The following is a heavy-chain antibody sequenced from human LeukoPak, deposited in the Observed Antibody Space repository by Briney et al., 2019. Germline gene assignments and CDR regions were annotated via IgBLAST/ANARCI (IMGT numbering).Heavy chain of an antibody. J-gene: IGHJ4*02. CDR2: ISSGSTI. Sequence: GGSLRLSCAASGFTLSSYEMNWVRQAPGKGLEWVSYISSGSTIYDADSVKGRFTISRDNAKNSLYLQMNSLRAEDTAVYYCARESIAVAGAPFDYWGQGTLVTVSS. CDR3: ARESIAVAGAPFDY. V-gene: IGHV3-48*03. D-gene: IGHD6-19*01. CDR1: GFTLSSYE.